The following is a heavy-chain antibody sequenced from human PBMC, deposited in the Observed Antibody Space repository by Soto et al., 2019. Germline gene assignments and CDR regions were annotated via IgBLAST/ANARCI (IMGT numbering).Heavy chain of an antibody. J-gene: IGHJ5*02. CDR3: ARVGLPPPGWFVL. D-gene: IGHD3-10*01. Sequence: PVKVPCKTSGGTYSSYAISWLRQAPGQGLEWMGGIIPIFGTANYAQKLQGRVTITADKSTSTAYMELSSLRSEDTAVYYCARVGLPPPGWFVLWGKGTRITVSS. CDR1: GGTYSSYA. CDR2: IIPIFGTA. V-gene: IGHV1-69*06.